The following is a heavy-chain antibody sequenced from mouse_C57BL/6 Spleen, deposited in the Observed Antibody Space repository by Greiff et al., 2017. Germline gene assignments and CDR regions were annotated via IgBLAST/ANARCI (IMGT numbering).Heavy chain of an antibody. CDR1: GYTFTSYW. V-gene: IGHV1-74*01. D-gene: IGHD6-5*01. CDR2: IHPSDSDT. J-gene: IGHJ2*01. CDR3: AIKDMPYFDY. Sequence: QVQLQQPGAELVKPGASVKVSCKASGYTFTSYWMHWVKQRPGQGLEWIGRIHPSDSDTNYNQKFKCKATLTGDKASSTAYMQLSSLTSEDSAVYYCAIKDMPYFDYWGQGTTLTVSS.